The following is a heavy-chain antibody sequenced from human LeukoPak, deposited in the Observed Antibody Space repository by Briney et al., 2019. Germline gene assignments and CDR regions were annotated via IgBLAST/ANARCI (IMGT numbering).Heavy chain of an antibody. D-gene: IGHD3-10*01. CDR1: GFTFSSYG. J-gene: IGHJ4*02. CDR3: VRGVIIRLRHFDY. V-gene: IGHV3-30*03. CDR2: ISYDGSNK. Sequence: PGGSLRLSCAASGFTFSSYGMHWVRQAPGKGLEWVAVISYDGSNKYYADSVKGRFTISRDNAKNSLYLQMNSLRDEDTAVYYCVRGVIIRLRHFDYWGQGTLVTVSS.